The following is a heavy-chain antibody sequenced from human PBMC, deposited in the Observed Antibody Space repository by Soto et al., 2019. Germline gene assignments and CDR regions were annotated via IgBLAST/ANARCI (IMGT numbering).Heavy chain of an antibody. Sequence: SGKVSGKASGGTFSSYAISWVRQAPGQGLEWMGGIIPIFGTANYAQKFQGRVTITADESTSTAYMELSSLRSEDTAVYYCSHFSTWQDDYWGQGTLVTVSS. D-gene: IGHD1-26*01. J-gene: IGHJ4*02. V-gene: IGHV1-69*13. CDR2: IIPIFGTA. CDR1: GGTFSSYA. CDR3: SHFSTWQDDY.